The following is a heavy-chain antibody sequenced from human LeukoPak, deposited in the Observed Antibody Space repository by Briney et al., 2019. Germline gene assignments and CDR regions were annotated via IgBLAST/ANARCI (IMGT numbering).Heavy chain of an antibody. CDR2: ISGSGGST. V-gene: IGHV3-23*01. CDR1: GFTFSSYA. D-gene: IGHD3-3*01. J-gene: IGHJ6*02. Sequence: GGSLRLSCAASGFTFSSYAMSWVRQAPGKGLEWVSAISGSGGSTYYADSVKGRFTISRDNSKNPLYLQMNSLRAEDTAVYYCAKGYDFWSGYWDRDVWGQGTTVTVSS. CDR3: AKGYDFWSGYWDRDV.